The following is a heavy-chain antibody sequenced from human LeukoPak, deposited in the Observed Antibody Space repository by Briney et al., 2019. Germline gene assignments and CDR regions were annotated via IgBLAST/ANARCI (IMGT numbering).Heavy chain of an antibody. D-gene: IGHD3/OR15-3a*01. J-gene: IGHJ4*02. Sequence: GESLRLSCAASGFTFNIYSMHWVRQAPGKGLEWVAGIRHSCGNTYYADSVRGRFTISSDRSKNTLFLQMNSLRAEDTALYFCAKGLDRESRLDSWGQGTLVTVSS. CDR1: GFTFNIYS. V-gene: IGHV3-23*01. CDR3: AKGLDRESRLDS. CDR2: IRHSCGNT.